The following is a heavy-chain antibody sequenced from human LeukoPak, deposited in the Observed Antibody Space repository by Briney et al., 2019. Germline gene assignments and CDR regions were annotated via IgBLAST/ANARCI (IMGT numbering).Heavy chain of an antibody. CDR1: GYTFTSYY. V-gene: IGHV1-2*02. Sequence: ASVKVSCKASGYTFTSYYMHWVRQAPGQGLEWMGWINPNSGGTNYAQKFQGRVTMTRDTTISTAYMELSRLRSDDTAVYYCARDHEVDSSGYYEFDYWGQGTLVTVSS. CDR3: ARDHEVDSSGYYEFDY. J-gene: IGHJ4*02. D-gene: IGHD3-22*01. CDR2: INPNSGGT.